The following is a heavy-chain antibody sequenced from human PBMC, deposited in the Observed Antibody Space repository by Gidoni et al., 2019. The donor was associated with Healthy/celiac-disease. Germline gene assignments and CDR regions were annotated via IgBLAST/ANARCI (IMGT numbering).Heavy chain of an antibody. J-gene: IGHJ4*02. CDR1: GGSFSGYY. CDR2: INHSGST. D-gene: IGHD4-17*01. Sequence: QVQLQQWGAGLLKPSETLSLTCAVYGGSFSGYYWRGIRQPPGKGLEWIGEINHSGSTNYNPSLKSRVTISVDTSKNQFSLKLSSVTAADTAVYYCARWEYGDYAAYYFDYWGQGTLVTVSS. CDR3: ARWEYGDYAAYYFDY. V-gene: IGHV4-34*01.